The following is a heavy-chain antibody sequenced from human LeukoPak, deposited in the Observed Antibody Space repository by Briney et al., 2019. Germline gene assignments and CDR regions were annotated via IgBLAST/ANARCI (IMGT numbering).Heavy chain of an antibody. J-gene: IGHJ6*02. V-gene: IGHV4-30-2*01. CDR3: ARGYRYYGMDV. CDR2: IYHSGST. CDR1: GGSISSGGYS. D-gene: IGHD1-14*01. Sequence: SETLSLTYAVSGGSISSGGYSWSWIRQPPGKALEWIGYIYHSGSTYYNPSLKSRVTISVDRSKNQFSLKLSSVTAADTAVYYCARGYRYYGMDVWGQGTTVTVSS.